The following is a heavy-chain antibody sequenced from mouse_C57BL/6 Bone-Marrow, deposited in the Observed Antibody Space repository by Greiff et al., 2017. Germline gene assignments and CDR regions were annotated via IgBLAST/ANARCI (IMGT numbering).Heavy chain of an antibody. CDR1: GFTFSDFY. D-gene: IGHD4-1*01. V-gene: IGHV7-1*01. CDR2: SRNKANDYTT. CDR3: ARDADGTTFDY. J-gene: IGHJ2*01. Sequence: EVKVVESGGGLVQSGRSLRLSCATSGFTFSDFYMEWVRQAPGKGLEWIAASRNKANDYTTEYSASVKGRFIVSRDTSQSILYLQMNALRAEDTAIYYCARDADGTTFDYWGQGTTLTVSS.